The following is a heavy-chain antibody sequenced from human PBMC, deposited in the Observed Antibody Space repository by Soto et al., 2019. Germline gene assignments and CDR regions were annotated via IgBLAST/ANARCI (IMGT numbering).Heavy chain of an antibody. CDR2: IDPSDSYT. Sequence: GESLKISCKGSGYSFTVYWISWVRQMPGKGLEWMGRIDPSDSYTNYSPSFQGHVTISADKSISTAYLQWSSLKDSDTAMYYCARHEGGLKNWFDPWGQGTLVTVSS. CDR1: GYSFTVYW. J-gene: IGHJ5*02. V-gene: IGHV5-10-1*01. D-gene: IGHD3-16*01. CDR3: ARHEGGLKNWFDP.